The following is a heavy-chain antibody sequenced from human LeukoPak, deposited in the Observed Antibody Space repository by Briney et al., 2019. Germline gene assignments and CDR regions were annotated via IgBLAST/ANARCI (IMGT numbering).Heavy chain of an antibody. Sequence: ASVKVSCKASGYTFTDYYMSWVRQAPGQGLEWMGWINPNSGGTVYAQKFQGRVTMTRDTSISTAYMELSRLRSDDTAVYYCARLYGGGLLWFGEQTNYFDYWAREPWSPSPQ. J-gene: IGHJ4*02. V-gene: IGHV1-2*02. CDR1: GYTFTDYY. CDR3: ARLYGGGLLWFGEQTNYFDY. D-gene: IGHD3-10*01. CDR2: INPNSGGT.